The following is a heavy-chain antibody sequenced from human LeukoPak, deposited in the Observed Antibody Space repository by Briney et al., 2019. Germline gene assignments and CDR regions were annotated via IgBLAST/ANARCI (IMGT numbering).Heavy chain of an antibody. CDR1: GYTFTSYA. D-gene: IGHD3-22*01. J-gene: IGHJ4*02. CDR2: INAGNGNT. V-gene: IGHV1-3*01. CDR3: ARAATYYYDSSGYPPPDY. Sequence: GASVKVSCKASGYTFTSYAMHWVRQAPGQRLEWMGWINAGNGNTKYSQKFQGRVTITRDTSASTAYMELNSLRSEDSAVYYCARAATYYYDSSGYPPPDYWGQGTLVTVSS.